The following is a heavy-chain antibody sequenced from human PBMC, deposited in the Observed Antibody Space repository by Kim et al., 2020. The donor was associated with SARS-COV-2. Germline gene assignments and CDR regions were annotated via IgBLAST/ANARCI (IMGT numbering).Heavy chain of an antibody. CDR3: ARPSSSSWRGGVSAFDI. CDR1: GYTFTGYY. J-gene: IGHJ3*02. D-gene: IGHD6-13*01. CDR2: INPNSGGT. Sequence: ASVKVSCKASGYTFTGYYMHWVRQAPGQGLEWMGWINPNSGGTNYAQKFQGWVTMTRDTSISTAYMELSRLRSDDTAVYYCARPSSSSWRGGVSAFDIWGQGTMVTVSS. V-gene: IGHV1-2*04.